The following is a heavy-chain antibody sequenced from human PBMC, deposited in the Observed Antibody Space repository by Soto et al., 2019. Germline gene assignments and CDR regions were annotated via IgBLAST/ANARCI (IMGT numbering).Heavy chain of an antibody. J-gene: IGHJ4*02. CDR2: ISSSSSYI. V-gene: IGHV3-21*01. CDR1: GFTFSSYS. Sequence: EVQLVESGGGLVKPGGSLRLSCAASGFTFSSYSMTWVRQAPGKGLEWVSSISSSSSYIYYADSVKGRFTITRDNAMNPRYLQMNNLRAEDTAVYYCARAPLRSMSGDYEGYFDYWGQGTLVTVSS. D-gene: IGHD4-17*01. CDR3: ARAPLRSMSGDYEGYFDY.